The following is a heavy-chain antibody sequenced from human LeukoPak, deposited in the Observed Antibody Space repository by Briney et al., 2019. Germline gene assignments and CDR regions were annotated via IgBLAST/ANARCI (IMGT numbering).Heavy chain of an antibody. V-gene: IGHV3-21*01. CDR2: ITGNSNYI. CDR1: GFTFSSYS. Sequence: GGSLRLSCAASGFTFSSYSMNWVRQAPGKGLEWVSFITGNSNYIYYADSVKGRFTISRDNAKNSLYLQMNSLRAEDTAVYYCARDGGSAWFLDYWGQGTLVTVSS. J-gene: IGHJ4*02. CDR3: ARDGGSAWFLDY. D-gene: IGHD6-19*01.